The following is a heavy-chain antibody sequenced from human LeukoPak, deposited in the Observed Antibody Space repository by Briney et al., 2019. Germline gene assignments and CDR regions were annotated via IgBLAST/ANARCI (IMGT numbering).Heavy chain of an antibody. V-gene: IGHV4-59*01. CDR2: IYYSGST. Sequence: SETLSLTCTVSGGSISSYYWSWIRQPPGKGLQWIGYIYYSGSTNYNPSLKSRVAISVDTSKNQFSLKLSSVTAADTAVYYCARQVQSGYDFWRQGTQVTV. J-gene: IGHJ4*02. CDR1: GGSISSYY. D-gene: IGHD5-12*01. CDR3: ARQVQSGYDF.